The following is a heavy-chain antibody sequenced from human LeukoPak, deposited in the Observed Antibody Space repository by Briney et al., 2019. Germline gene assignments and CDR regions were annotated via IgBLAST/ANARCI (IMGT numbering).Heavy chain of an antibody. CDR1: WFTLSGYW. V-gene: IGHV3-7*05. D-gene: IGHD6-13*01. CDR2: INEDGSEK. Sequence: GGALRLSFAAPWFTLSGYWVNLVRPAPGEGLGGVANINEDGSEKYYVDSVKGRFTISRDNAKNSLYLHMDSLRAEDTAVYYCARVMWQQLAPSDYWGQGTLVTVSS. J-gene: IGHJ4*02. CDR3: ARVMWQQLAPSDY.